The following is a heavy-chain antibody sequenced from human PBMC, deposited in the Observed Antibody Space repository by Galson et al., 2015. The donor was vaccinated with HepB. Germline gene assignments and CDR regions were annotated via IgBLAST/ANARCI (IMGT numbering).Heavy chain of an antibody. D-gene: IGHD3-3*01. CDR1: GVSIKGDY. CDR2: VYYGGVT. Sequence: LTCTVSGVSIKGDYWNWIRQSPGKGLEWIANVYYGGVTNYNPSLKSRVTISLDTSSNQFSLKVTSVTAADTAVYYCARDPHNFWSGYYFDYWGQGALVTVSS. V-gene: IGHV4-59*01. CDR3: ARDPHNFWSGYYFDY. J-gene: IGHJ4*02.